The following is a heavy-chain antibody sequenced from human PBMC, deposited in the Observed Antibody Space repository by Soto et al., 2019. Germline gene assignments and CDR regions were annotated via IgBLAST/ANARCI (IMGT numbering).Heavy chain of an antibody. J-gene: IGHJ4*02. Sequence: QVQLVESGGGVVQPGKSLRLSCEASGFTFSSYAMHWVRQAPGKGLEWVAIISFEGSIRFYADSVKGRFTISRDNSKNTVXXXXXXXXXXXXXXYHCVIDTDPEDYGSGSYRFDYWGQGSLVTV. CDR3: VIDTDPEDYGSGSYRFDY. D-gene: IGHD3-10*01. CDR1: GFTFSSYA. CDR2: ISFEGSIR. V-gene: IGHV3-30-3*01.